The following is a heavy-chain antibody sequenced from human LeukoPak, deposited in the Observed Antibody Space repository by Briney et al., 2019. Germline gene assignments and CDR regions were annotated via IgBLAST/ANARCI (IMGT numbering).Heavy chain of an antibody. D-gene: IGHD3-22*01. Sequence: SETLSLTCTVSRGSIGSYYWSWIRQPPGRGLEWIGYIHHSGSSDHNPSLKSRVTMSPDTSKNQFSLKLSSVTAADTAVYYCARHLDYDSSGDAFDIWGQGTRVTVSS. CDR2: IHHSGSS. CDR3: ARHLDYDSSGDAFDI. J-gene: IGHJ3*02. V-gene: IGHV4-59*08. CDR1: RGSIGSYY.